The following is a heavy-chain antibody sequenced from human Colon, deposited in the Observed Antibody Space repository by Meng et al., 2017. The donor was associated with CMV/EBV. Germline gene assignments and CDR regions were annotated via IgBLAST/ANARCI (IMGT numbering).Heavy chain of an antibody. CDR3: ARGGYCNSVTCFQYFDY. Sequence: SVKVSCKASGGTFRNYTISWVRQAPGQGLEWMGRINTNLGIGNYAQKLQGRVTMTADKSTNTAYMELRSLRSEDTAVYYCARGGYCNSVTCFQYFDYWGQGSVVTVSS. D-gene: IGHD2/OR15-2a*01. J-gene: IGHJ4*02. CDR2: INTNLGIG. V-gene: IGHV1-69*02. CDR1: GGTFRNYT.